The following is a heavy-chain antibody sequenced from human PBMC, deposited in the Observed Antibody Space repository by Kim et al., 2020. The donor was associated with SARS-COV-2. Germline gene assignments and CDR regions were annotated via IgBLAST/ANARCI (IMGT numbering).Heavy chain of an antibody. V-gene: IGHV3-21*01. J-gene: IGHJ6*02. CDR3: ARDRATVTTYYYYGMDV. Sequence: VKGRFTISRDKAKNSLYLQMNSLRAEDTAVYYCARDRATVTTYYYYGMDVWGQGTTVTVSS. D-gene: IGHD4-17*01.